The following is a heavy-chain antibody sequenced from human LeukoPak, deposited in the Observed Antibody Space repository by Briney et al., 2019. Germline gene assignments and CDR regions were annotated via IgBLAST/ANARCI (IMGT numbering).Heavy chain of an antibody. CDR3: ARATYDFWSGHHYGMDV. Sequence: SETLSLTCTVSGGSISSSSYYWVWIRQPPGKGLEWIGSIYYSGSTYYNPSLKSRVTISVDTSKNQFSLKLSSVTAADTAVYYCARATYDFWSGHHYGMDVWGQGTTVTVSS. CDR1: GGSISSSSYY. D-gene: IGHD3-3*01. J-gene: IGHJ6*02. CDR2: IYYSGST. V-gene: IGHV4-39*01.